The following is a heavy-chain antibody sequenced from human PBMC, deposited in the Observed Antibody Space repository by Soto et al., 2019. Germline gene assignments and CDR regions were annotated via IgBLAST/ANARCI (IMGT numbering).Heavy chain of an antibody. V-gene: IGHV3-7*01. D-gene: IGHD3-10*01. J-gene: IGHJ4*02. Sequence: EVQLVEPGGGVVQPGGSLRLSCAASGFTFSTCWMMWVRQAPGKGLEWVANINQDGSERYYEDSVKGRFTISRDKAKNSLYLQMTSLRAEDTAVYYCRKDNRGGYWGQGTLVTVSS. CDR2: INQDGSER. CDR3: RKDNRGGY. CDR1: GFTFSTCW.